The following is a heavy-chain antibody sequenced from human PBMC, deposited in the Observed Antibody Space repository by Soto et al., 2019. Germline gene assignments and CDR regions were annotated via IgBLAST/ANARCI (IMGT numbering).Heavy chain of an antibody. V-gene: IGHV4-4*02. CDR3: ERLVPTEGFDS. CDR1: GGSINSINW. CDR2: IYHGGNT. J-gene: IGHJ4*02. Sequence: SETLSLTCAVSGGSINSINWGSWFRQPPEKGREWIVEIYHGGNTNYNPSLRSRINISVDESKKQFSLKLTSVYAADTAVYYCERLVPTEGFDSWGQGTLVTVSS.